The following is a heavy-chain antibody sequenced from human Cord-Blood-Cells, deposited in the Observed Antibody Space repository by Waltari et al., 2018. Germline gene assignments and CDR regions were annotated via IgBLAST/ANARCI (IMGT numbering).Heavy chain of an antibody. D-gene: IGHD3-10*01. CDR2: INPNSGGT. V-gene: IGHV1-2*02. CDR3: ARGGTMVRGDDAFDI. J-gene: IGHJ3*02. Sequence: QVQLVQSGAEVKKPGASVKVSCKASGYTFTGYSMHWVPQAPGQGLEWMGWINPNSGGTNYAQKFQGRVTMTRDTSISTAYMELSRLRSDDTAVYYCARGGTMVRGDDAFDIWGQGTMVTVSS. CDR1: GYTFTGYS.